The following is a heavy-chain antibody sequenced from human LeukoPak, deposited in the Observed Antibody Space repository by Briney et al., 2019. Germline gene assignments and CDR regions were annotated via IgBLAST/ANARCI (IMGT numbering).Heavy chain of an antibody. D-gene: IGHD3-3*01. CDR3: AGESDFGETPDY. Sequence: PGGSLRLSCAASGFMFSSNWMSWVRLAPGKGLEWVANIKEDGTETYYVDSVKGRFTISRDNAKNSLYLQMNSLRVEDTAVYYCAGESDFGETPDYWGREPWSPSPQ. J-gene: IGHJ4*02. CDR2: IKEDGTET. CDR1: GFMFSSNW. V-gene: IGHV3-7*03.